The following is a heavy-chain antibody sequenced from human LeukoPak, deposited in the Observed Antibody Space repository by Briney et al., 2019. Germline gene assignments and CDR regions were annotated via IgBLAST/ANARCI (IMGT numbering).Heavy chain of an antibody. V-gene: IGHV3-11*05. CDR3: ARVQAYDSSGYYYNWFDP. J-gene: IGHJ5*02. CDR1: GFTFSDYY. Sequence: PGGSLRLSCAASGFTFSDYYMSWIRQAPGKGVEWVSYISSSSSYTNYAHSVKGRFTISRDNAKNSLYLQMNSLRAEDTAVYYCARVQAYDSSGYYYNWFDPWGQGTLVTVSS. D-gene: IGHD3-22*01. CDR2: ISSSSSYT.